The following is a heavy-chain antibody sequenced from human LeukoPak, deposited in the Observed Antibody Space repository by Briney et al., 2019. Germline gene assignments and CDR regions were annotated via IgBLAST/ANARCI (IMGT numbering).Heavy chain of an antibody. Sequence: SETLSLTCTVSGGSISSSSYYWGWIRQPPGKGLEWIGSIYYSGSTYYNPSLKSRVTISVDTSKNQFSLKLSSVTAADTAVYYCARAGRRITMVRDDFDIWGQGTMVTVSS. CDR3: ARAGRRITMVRDDFDI. CDR1: GGSISSSSYY. V-gene: IGHV4-39*07. J-gene: IGHJ3*02. CDR2: IYYSGST. D-gene: IGHD3-10*01.